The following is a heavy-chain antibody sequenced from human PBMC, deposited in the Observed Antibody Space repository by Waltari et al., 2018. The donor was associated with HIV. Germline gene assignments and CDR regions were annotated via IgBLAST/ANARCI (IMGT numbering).Heavy chain of an antibody. D-gene: IGHD2-2*01. CDR1: GFTFSSYA. CDR3: ARDGDEGSTWPNWFDP. J-gene: IGHJ5*02. Sequence: QVHLVESGGGVVQPGRSLRLSCAASGFTFSSYAMHWVRQAPGKGLEWVAVISYDGNNKYYADSLKGRFTISRDSSKNTLFLLMNSLRAEDTAVYYCARDGDEGSTWPNWFDPWGQGTLVTVSS. V-gene: IGHV3-30-3*01. CDR2: ISYDGNNK.